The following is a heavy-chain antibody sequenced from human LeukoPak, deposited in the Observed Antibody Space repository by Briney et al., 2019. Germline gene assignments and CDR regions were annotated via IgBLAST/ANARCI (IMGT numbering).Heavy chain of an antibody. J-gene: IGHJ5*02. V-gene: IGHV3-23*01. CDR2: ISGSGGGI. D-gene: IGHD2-8*01. CDR3: AKEPSYCTNGVCYSRVFDR. CDR1: GFTFSSYA. Sequence: GGSLRLSCAASGFTFSSYAMSWVRQAPGKGLEWVSAISGSGGGIYYADSVKGRFTISRDNSKNTLYLQMSSLRAEDTAVYYCAKEPSYCTNGVCYSRVFDRWGQGTLVTVSS.